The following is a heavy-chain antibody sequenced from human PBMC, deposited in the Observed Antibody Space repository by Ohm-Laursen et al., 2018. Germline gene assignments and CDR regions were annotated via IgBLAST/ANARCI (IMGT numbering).Heavy chain of an antibody. CDR3: ASLRPPRTYYGMDV. D-gene: IGHD1-14*01. J-gene: IGHJ6*02. CDR1: GYSVGITNW. CDR2: MYYSGIT. Sequence: LQTLSLTCAVSGYSVGITNWWAWIRQPPGKGLEWIGYMYYSGITYYNPSLKSRVTMSIDTSKNQVSLKLSSVTAADTAVYYCASLRPPRTYYGMDVWGQGTTVTVSS. V-gene: IGHV4-28*01.